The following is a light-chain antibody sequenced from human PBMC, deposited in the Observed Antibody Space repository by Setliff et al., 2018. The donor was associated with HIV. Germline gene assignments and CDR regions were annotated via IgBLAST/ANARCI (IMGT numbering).Light chain of an antibody. V-gene: IGLV2-14*03. J-gene: IGLJ1*01. CDR1: SSDIGTSNF. CDR3: SSYTSSTPLYV. Sequence: QSVLTQPASVSGSPGQSITISCTGPSSDIGTSNFVSWYQQHPGKAPKLIIYGVTNRPSGVSNRFSGSKSGNTASLTISGLQAEDEADYYCSSYTSSTPLYVFGMGTKFTVL. CDR2: GVT.